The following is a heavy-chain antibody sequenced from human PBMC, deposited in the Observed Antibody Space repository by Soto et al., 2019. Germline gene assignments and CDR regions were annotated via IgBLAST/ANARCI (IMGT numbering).Heavy chain of an antibody. Sequence: PSETLSLTCAVYGVSFSGYYWSWIRQPPGKGLEWIGYIYYSGSTNYNPSLKSRVTISVDTSKNQFSLKLSSVTAADTALYYCARDSPLDSYYYGMDVWGQGTTVTVSS. D-gene: IGHD1-1*01. V-gene: IGHV4-59*01. CDR1: GVSFSGYY. J-gene: IGHJ6*02. CDR3: ARDSPLDSYYYGMDV. CDR2: IYYSGST.